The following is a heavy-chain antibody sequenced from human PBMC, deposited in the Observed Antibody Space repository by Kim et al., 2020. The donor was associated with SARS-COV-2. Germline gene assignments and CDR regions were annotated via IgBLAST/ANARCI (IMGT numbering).Heavy chain of an antibody. CDR1: GFTFDDFG. J-gene: IGHJ1*01. Sequence: GGSLRLSCAASGFTFDDFGMIWVRQVPGKGLEWVSGINWNGGSPNYADSVTGRFTISRDNAKNSLYLQMNSLRAEDTAWYHCVAISGRYFDWLPQCWGQG. CDR2: INWNGGSP. CDR3: VAISGRYFDWLPQC. D-gene: IGHD3-9*01. V-gene: IGHV3-20*01.